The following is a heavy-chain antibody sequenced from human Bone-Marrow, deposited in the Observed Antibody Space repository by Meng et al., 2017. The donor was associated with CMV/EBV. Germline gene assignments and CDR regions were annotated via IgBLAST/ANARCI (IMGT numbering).Heavy chain of an antibody. Sequence: ASVKVSCKASGYTFTSYYMHWVRQAPGQGLEWMGIINPSGGSTSYAQKFQGRVTMTRDTSTSTVHMELSSLRSDDTAVYYCASGDYDFWSGYFFWGQGTLVTVSS. D-gene: IGHD3-3*01. CDR3: ASGDYDFWSGYFF. V-gene: IGHV1-46*01. CDR1: GYTFTSYY. CDR2: INPSGGST. J-gene: IGHJ4*02.